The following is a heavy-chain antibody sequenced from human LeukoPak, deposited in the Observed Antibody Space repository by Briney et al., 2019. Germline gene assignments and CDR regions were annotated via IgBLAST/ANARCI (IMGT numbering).Heavy chain of an antibody. V-gene: IGHV3-23*01. D-gene: IGHD2-15*01. Sequence: GGSLRLSCAPSGFTFSSYSMNWVRQAPGKGLECVSAMSSSDDGRYYAPSVRGRFTISRDTSRSTLYLQMNSLRAEDAAVYYCAKAPVTSCRGAFCYPFDYWGQGTLVTVSS. J-gene: IGHJ4*02. CDR3: AKAPVTSCRGAFCYPFDY. CDR1: GFTFSSYS. CDR2: MSSSDDGR.